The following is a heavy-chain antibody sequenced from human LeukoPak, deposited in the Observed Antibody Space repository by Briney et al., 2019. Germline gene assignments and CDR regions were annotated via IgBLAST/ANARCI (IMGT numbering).Heavy chain of an antibody. CDR2: IYYSGST. CDR1: GGSVSSGSYY. J-gene: IGHJ4*02. Sequence: SETLSLTCTVSGGSVSSGSYYWSWIRQPPGKGLEWIGCIYYSGSTNYNPSLKSRVTISVDTSKNQFSLKLSSVTAADTAVYYCARERLSWPLLYDYWGQGTLVTVSS. CDR3: ARERLSWPLLYDY. V-gene: IGHV4-61*01. D-gene: IGHD6-25*01.